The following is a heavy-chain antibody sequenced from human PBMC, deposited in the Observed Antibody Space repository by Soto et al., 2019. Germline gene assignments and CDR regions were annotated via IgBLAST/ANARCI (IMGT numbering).Heavy chain of an antibody. Sequence: ASVKVSCKVSGYTLTELSLHWVRQAPGKGLEWMGGFDPEDGETIYAQKFQGRVTMTEDTSTDTAYMELSSLRSEDTAVYYCAKGQYDDFWSGPGYYVMDFWGQGTTVTGSS. D-gene: IGHD3-3*01. CDR1: GYTLTELS. V-gene: IGHV1-24*01. J-gene: IGHJ6*02. CDR2: FDPEDGET. CDR3: AKGQYDDFWSGPGYYVMDF.